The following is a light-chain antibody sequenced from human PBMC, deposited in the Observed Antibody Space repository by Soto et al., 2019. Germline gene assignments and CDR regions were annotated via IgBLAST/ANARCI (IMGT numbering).Light chain of an antibody. Sequence: SYELTQPPSVSVAPGQTATITCGGNNIGSESVHWYQQKPGQAPVLVVYDDGNRPSGIPERFSGSNSGNTATLTISRVEAGDEADYYCQVWYSSTDLYVFGSGTKVTV. CDR3: QVWYSSTDLYV. J-gene: IGLJ1*01. V-gene: IGLV3-21*02. CDR1: NIGSES. CDR2: DDG.